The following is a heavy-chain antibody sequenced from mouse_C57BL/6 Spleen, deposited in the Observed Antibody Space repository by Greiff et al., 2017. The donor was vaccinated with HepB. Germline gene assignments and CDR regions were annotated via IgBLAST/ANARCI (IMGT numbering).Heavy chain of an antibody. V-gene: IGHV5-17*01. Sequence: EVQLVESGGGLVKPGGSLKLSCAASGFTFSDYGMHWVRQAPEQGLEWVAYISSGSSTIYYADTVKGRFTISRDNAKSTLFLQMTSLRSEDTAMYYCASDGYLYAMDYWGQGTSVTVSS. CDR2: ISSGSSTI. J-gene: IGHJ4*01. D-gene: IGHD2-3*01. CDR3: ASDGYLYAMDY. CDR1: GFTFSDYG.